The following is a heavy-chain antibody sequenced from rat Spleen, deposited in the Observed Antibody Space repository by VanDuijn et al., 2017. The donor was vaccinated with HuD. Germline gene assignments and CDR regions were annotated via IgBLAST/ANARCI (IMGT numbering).Heavy chain of an antibody. CDR2: MWSGGST. J-gene: IGHJ2*01. V-gene: IGHV2S63*01. D-gene: IGHD1-12*03. CDR1: GFSLTDYS. CDR3: TRDKMVMPGDY. Sequence: EVQLKESGPGLVQPSQTLSLSCTVSGFSLTDYSIHWVRQPPGKGLEWMGVMWSGGSTAYNSVLKSRLSISRDTSKSQVFLKMNSLQAEDTAIYYCTRDKMVMPGDYWGQGVMVTVSS.